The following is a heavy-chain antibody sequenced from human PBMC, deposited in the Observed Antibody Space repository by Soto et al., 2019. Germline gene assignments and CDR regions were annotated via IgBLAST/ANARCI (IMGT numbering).Heavy chain of an antibody. D-gene: IGHD3-10*01. CDR3: AKSTNSWFGEFFGFDV. CDR2: ISYDGSNE. J-gene: IGHJ3*01. Sequence: VGSLRLSCTASGFTFNTYPMHWVRQAAGKGLEWVAVISYDGSNEYYADSMKGRFITSRDNSKNTLYLQMNSLRTEDTAVYYCAKSTNSWFGEFFGFDVWGQGTKVTVSS. V-gene: IGHV3-30-3*02. CDR1: GFTFNTYP.